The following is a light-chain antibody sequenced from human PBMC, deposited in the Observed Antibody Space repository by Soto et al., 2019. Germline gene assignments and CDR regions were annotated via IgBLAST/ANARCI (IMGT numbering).Light chain of an antibody. CDR1: NSDVGGYNF. Sequence: QSVLTQPRSVSGSPGQSVTISCTGTNSDVGGYNFVSWYQQLPGKAPKLMISAVSQRPSGVPDRFSGSKSGNTASLTISGIQADDEADYFCCSYTASDIWVFGGGTKVTVL. J-gene: IGLJ3*02. CDR2: AVS. V-gene: IGLV2-11*01. CDR3: CSYTASDIWV.